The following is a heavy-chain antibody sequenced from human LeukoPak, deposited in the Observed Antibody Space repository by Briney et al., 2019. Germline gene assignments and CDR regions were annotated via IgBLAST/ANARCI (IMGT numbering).Heavy chain of an antibody. CDR1: GFTFSSYS. CDR3: ARDTEHLTTVTHSDY. Sequence: PGGSLRLSCAASGFTFSSYSMNWVRQAPGKGLELVSSISSSSSYIYYADSVKGRFTISRDNAKNSLYLQVNSLRAEDVSVCDCARDTEHLTTVTHSDYWGQGTLVTVSS. V-gene: IGHV3-21*01. CDR2: ISSSSSYI. D-gene: IGHD4-17*01. J-gene: IGHJ4*02.